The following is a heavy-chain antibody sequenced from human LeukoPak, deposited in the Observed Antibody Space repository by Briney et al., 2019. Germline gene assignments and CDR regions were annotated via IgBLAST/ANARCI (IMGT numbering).Heavy chain of an antibody. D-gene: IGHD3-9*01. Sequence: GGSLRLSCAASGFTFNTYWMHWVHQAPGKGVVWVARVNREGTTTTYADSVKGRFTISRENAKNTLYLQMNNLRAEDTAVYYCARDLDWILFDYWGQGTLVTVSS. J-gene: IGHJ4*02. CDR1: GFTFNTYW. CDR2: VNREGTTT. V-gene: IGHV3-74*03. CDR3: ARDLDWILFDY.